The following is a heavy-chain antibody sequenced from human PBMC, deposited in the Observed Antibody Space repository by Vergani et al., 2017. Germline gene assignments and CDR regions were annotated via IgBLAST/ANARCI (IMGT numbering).Heavy chain of an antibody. D-gene: IGHD3-22*01. CDR1: GYTFTSYY. CDR2: INPSGGST. J-gene: IGHJ4*02. V-gene: IGHV1-46*03. Sequence: QVQLVQSGAEVKKPGASVKVSCKASGYTFTSYYMHWVRQAPGQGLEGMGIINPSGGSTSYAQKFQGRVTMTRDTSTRTVYMELSSLRSEDTAVYYCASAPYYDSSGYYGVWRYYFDYWGQGTLVTVSS. CDR3: ASAPYYDSSGYYGVWRYYFDY.